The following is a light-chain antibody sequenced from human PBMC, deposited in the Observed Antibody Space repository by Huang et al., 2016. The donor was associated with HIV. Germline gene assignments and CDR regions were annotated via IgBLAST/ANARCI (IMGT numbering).Light chain of an antibody. J-gene: IGKJ1*01. CDR2: AAS. V-gene: IGKV1-39*01. CDR1: QTVATS. Sequence: DIQMTQSPSSLSASVGDRVTITCRASQTVATSLNWYQQKPGKAPKLLIYAASSSQSGVPSRFSGRWSGTDFTLTISNVQPDDFATYYCQQSYDTPRTFGPGTRIEIK. CDR3: QQSYDTPRT.